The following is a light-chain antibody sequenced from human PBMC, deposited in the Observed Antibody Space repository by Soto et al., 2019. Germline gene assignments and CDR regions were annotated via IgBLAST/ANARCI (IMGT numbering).Light chain of an antibody. V-gene: IGKV3-20*01. CDR2: GAS. Sequence: PGERATLSCRASQSVSSYLAWYQQKPGQAPRLLIYGASSRATGIPDRFSGSGSGTDFTLTISRLEPEDFAVYYCQQYGSSLFTFGPGTKVDIK. CDR1: QSVSSY. CDR3: QQYGSSLFT. J-gene: IGKJ3*01.